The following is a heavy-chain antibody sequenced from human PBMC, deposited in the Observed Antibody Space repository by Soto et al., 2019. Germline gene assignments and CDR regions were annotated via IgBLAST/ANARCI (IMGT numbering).Heavy chain of an antibody. CDR3: AKPSGSYLYYFDY. Sequence: SETLSLTCTVSGGSISSSNYYWGWIRQPPGKGLEWIGSIYSSGSTYYNPSLKSRVAISVDTSKNQFSLKLSSVTAADTAVYYCAKPSGSYLYYFDYWGQGTLVTVSS. D-gene: IGHD1-26*01. J-gene: IGHJ4*02. CDR1: GGSISSSNYY. CDR2: IYSSGST. V-gene: IGHV4-39*01.